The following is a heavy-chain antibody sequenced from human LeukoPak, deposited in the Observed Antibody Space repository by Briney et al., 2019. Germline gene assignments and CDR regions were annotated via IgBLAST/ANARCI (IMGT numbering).Heavy chain of an antibody. D-gene: IGHD6-19*01. J-gene: IGHJ4*02. V-gene: IGHV3-30*18. CDR3: AKDQRSGWTRNFDY. CDR2: ISYDGSNK. Sequence: GGSLRLSCAASGFTFSSYGMHWVRQAPGKGLEWVAVISYDGSNKYYADSVKGRFTISRDNSKNTLYLQVNSLRAEDTAIYYCAKDQRSGWTRNFDYWGQGTLVTVSS. CDR1: GFTFSSYG.